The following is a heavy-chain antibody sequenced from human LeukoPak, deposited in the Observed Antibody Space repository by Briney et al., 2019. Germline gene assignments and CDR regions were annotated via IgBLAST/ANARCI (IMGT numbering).Heavy chain of an antibody. CDR1: GFTFSSYA. Sequence: GGSLRLSCAASGFTFSSYAFNWVRQAPGKGLEWVSGITMSGDSTYYADSVKGRFTISRDNAKNSLYLQMNSLRAEDTAVYYCAREGMAAQDFDYWGQGTLVTVSS. CDR2: ITMSGDST. CDR3: AREGMAAQDFDY. D-gene: IGHD6-13*01. V-gene: IGHV3-21*01. J-gene: IGHJ4*02.